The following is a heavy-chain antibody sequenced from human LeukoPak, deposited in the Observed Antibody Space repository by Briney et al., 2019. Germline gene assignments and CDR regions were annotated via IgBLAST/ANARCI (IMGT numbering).Heavy chain of an antibody. CDR3: GRVLYGSGTFTLYYNHYYMDV. CDR1: GFTFSSYA. V-gene: IGHV3-49*04. Sequence: GGSLRLSCAASGFTFSSYAMTWVRQAPGKGLEWVGFIRSKAYGGTTEYAASVKGRFTISRDDSKGVAYLQMSSLKSEDTAVYYCGRVLYGSGTFTLYYNHYYMDVWGKGTAVAISS. J-gene: IGHJ6*03. CDR2: IRSKAYGGTT. D-gene: IGHD3-10*01.